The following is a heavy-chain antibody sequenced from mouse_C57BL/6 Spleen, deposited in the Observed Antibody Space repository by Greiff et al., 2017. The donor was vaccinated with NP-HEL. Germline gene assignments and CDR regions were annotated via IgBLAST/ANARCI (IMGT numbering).Heavy chain of an antibody. CDR3: ARHEEKVNWDEEGAWFAY. Sequence: LEESGAELVKPGASVKLSCKASGYTFTEYTIHWVKQRSGQGLEWIGWFYPGSGSIKYNEKFKDKATLTADKSSSTVYMELSRLTSEDSAVYCCARHEEKVNWDEEGAWFAYWGQGTLVTVSA. CDR2: FYPGSGSI. CDR1: GYTFTEYT. J-gene: IGHJ3*01. V-gene: IGHV1-62-2*01. D-gene: IGHD4-1*01.